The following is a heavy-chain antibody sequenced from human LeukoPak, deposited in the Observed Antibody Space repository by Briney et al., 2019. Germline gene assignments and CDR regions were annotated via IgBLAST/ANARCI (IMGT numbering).Heavy chain of an antibody. V-gene: IGHV3-7*04. CDR3: ARAWAGSASY. Sequence: GGSLRLSCAASGFTLSNYWMAWVRQAPGKGLEWVANINQDGSKIYYADSMTGRFTISRDTAKNSLYLQMNSLRVEDTAVYYCARAWAGSASYWGQGALVTVSS. D-gene: IGHD6-19*01. J-gene: IGHJ4*02. CDR2: INQDGSKI. CDR1: GFTLSNYW.